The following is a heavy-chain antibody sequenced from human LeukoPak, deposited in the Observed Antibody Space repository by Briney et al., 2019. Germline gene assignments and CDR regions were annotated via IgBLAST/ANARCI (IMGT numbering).Heavy chain of an antibody. CDR3: ARHGCFGNFFDLDY. D-gene: IGHD3-16*01. CDR1: GYTFTSFD. CDR2: ISPYNGNT. J-gene: IGHJ4*02. V-gene: IGHV1-18*04. Sequence: ASVKVSCTASGYTFTSFDITWVRQAPGQGLEWMAWISPYNGNTFHAQKLQGRVTMTTDTSTSTAYMELRSLRSDDTAMYYCARHGCFGNFFDLDYWGQGTLVTVSS.